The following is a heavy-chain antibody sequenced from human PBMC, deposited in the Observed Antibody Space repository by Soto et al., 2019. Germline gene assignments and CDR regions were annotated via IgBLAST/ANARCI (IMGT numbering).Heavy chain of an antibody. V-gene: IGHV3-23*01. D-gene: IGHD6-19*01. CDR3: ARRTAVRNFDY. J-gene: IGHJ4*02. CDR2: VSENGDYT. CDR1: GFVFSHYA. Sequence: EVQLLESGGGLVQPGGSLTVSCAASGFVFSHYAMTWVRQAPGKGLEWVSTVSENGDYTSYADSVKGRFTISRDNSKNTVFVQTNSLRAEDTAVYYCARRTAVRNFDYWGQGTLVTVSS.